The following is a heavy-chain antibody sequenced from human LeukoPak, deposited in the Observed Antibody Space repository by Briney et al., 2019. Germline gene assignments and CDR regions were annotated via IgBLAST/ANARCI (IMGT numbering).Heavy chain of an antibody. J-gene: IGHJ4*02. Sequence: GGSLRLSCAASGFTFSSSWMHWVRQPPGKGLVWFSQINSGGSTTTYADSVKGRFTISRDNAKNTLYLQMNNLRVEDTAVYYCASGAGSIVYWGQGTLVTVSS. CDR3: ASGAGSIVY. CDR2: INSGGSTT. D-gene: IGHD3-16*02. CDR1: GFTFSSSW. V-gene: IGHV3-74*01.